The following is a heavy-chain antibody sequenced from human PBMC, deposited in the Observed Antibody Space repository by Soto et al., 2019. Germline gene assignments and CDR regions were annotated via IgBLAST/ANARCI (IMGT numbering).Heavy chain of an antibody. J-gene: IGHJ6*02. CDR1: GFTFSSYG. D-gene: IGHD6-13*01. V-gene: IGHV3-33*01. Sequence: QVQLVESGGGVVQPGRSLRLSCAASGFTFSSYGMHWVRQAPGKGLEWVAVIWYDGSNKYYADSVKGRFTISRDNSKNTLYLQMNSLRTEDTAVYYCARDLSSSWYYDYYGMEVWGQGTTVPVSS. CDR2: IWYDGSNK. CDR3: ARDLSSSWYYDYYGMEV.